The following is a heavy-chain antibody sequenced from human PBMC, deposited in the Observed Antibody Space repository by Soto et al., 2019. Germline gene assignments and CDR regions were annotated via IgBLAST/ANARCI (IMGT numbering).Heavy chain of an antibody. CDR1: GGAFSGYY. CDR3: AGGVGATKTKGEDYYYYGMDV. D-gene: IGHD1-26*01. Sequence: XESLSLTCAVYGGAFSGYYGSWIRQPPGKGLEWIGEINHSVSTNYNPSLKSRVTISVDTSKNQFSLKLSSVTAADTAVYYCAGGVGATKTKGEDYYYYGMDVWGQGTTVTV. J-gene: IGHJ6*02. V-gene: IGHV4-34*01. CDR2: INHSVST.